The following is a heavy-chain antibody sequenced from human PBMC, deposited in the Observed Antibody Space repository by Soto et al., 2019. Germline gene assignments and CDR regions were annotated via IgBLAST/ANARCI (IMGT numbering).Heavy chain of an antibody. V-gene: IGHV6-1*01. D-gene: IGHD5-12*01. CDR1: GDSVSSNTAS. Sequence: SQNLSLTCAISGDSVSSNTASWNWIRHSPSRGLEWLGRTYFRSKWYNDYAVSVKSRIIINPDTSNNQFSLPLNSVTPEDTAVYFCAKGDNLGPKAGYAFDPWGQGIMVTVPQ. J-gene: IGHJ5*02. CDR3: AKGDNLGPKAGYAFDP. CDR2: TYFRSKWYN.